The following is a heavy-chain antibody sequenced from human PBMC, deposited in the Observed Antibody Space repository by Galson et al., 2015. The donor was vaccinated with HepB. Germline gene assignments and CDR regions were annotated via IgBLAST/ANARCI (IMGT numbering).Heavy chain of an antibody. CDR2: IIPIFGTA. D-gene: IGHD2-15*01. Sequence: SVKVSCKASGGTFSSYAISWVRQAPGQGLEWMGGIIPIFGTANYAQKFQGRVTITADESTSTAYMELSSLRSEDTAVYYCARDKERGYCSGGSCYSGVWWFDPWGQGTLVTVSS. J-gene: IGHJ5*02. CDR1: GGTFSSYA. V-gene: IGHV1-69*13. CDR3: ARDKERGYCSGGSCYSGVWWFDP.